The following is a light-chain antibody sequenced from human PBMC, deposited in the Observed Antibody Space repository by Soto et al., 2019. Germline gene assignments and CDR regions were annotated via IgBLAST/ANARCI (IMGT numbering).Light chain of an antibody. Sequence: DIQMTQSPSSLSASVGDRVTITCRASQSIYSSLNWYHQKPGKAPKLLIYAASNLQSGVPSRFSGSGSGTDFTLSISCLQPEDFVTYYCQQSYSAPYTFGQGTKLEI. CDR2: AAS. J-gene: IGKJ2*01. CDR1: QSIYSS. CDR3: QQSYSAPYT. V-gene: IGKV1-39*01.